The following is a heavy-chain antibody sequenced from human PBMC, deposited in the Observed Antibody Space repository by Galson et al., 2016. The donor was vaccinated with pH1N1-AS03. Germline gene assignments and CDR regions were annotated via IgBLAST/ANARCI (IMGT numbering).Heavy chain of an antibody. CDR2: IYWDDDK. CDR3: ARTAGWLPDF. J-gene: IGHJ4*02. Sequence: PALVKPTQTLTLTCTFSGFSLTTSAVGVVWIRQPPGKALEWLALIYWDDDKRYNSSLKSRLTITKDTSKNQVVLTMTNMDPADTATYYCARTAGWLPDFWGQGILVTVSS. V-gene: IGHV2-5*02. D-gene: IGHD3-9*01. CDR1: GFSLTTSAVG.